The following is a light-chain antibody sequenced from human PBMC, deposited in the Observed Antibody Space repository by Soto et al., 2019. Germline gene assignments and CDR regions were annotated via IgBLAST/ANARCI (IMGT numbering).Light chain of an antibody. CDR2: ATS. CDR3: QQYASYPWT. V-gene: IGKV1-5*03. J-gene: IGKJ1*01. CDR1: QSLTSW. Sequence: DIQMTQSPSTLSASVGDRVTITCRASQSLTSWLAWYQQKPGRAPKLLLYATSNLETGVPSRFSGSESGTEFTLTINSLQPDAFATYYCQQYASYPWTFGQGTKVEI.